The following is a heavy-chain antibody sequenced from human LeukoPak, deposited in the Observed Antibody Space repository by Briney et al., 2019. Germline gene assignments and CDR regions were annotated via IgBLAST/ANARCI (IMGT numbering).Heavy chain of an antibody. V-gene: IGHV4-59*01. Sequence: TPSETLSLTCSVSGDSINSYYWSWIRQPPGKGLEWIGYIYHSGSTNSNPSLKSRVTISVDTSKNQFSLRLTSVTAADTAVYYCARALRQQLVTGWFDPWGQGTLVTVS. D-gene: IGHD6-13*01. CDR1: GDSINSYY. J-gene: IGHJ5*02. CDR2: IYHSGST. CDR3: ARALRQQLVTGWFDP.